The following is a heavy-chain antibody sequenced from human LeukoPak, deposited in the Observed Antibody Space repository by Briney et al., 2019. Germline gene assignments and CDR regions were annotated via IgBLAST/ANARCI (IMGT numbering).Heavy chain of an antibody. J-gene: IGHJ4*02. Sequence: GGSLRLSCAASGFTFSSYSMNWVRQAPGKGLEWVSYISSSSSTVYYADSVKGRFTISRDNAKNSLYLQMNSLRAEDTAVYYCARDRDYSRGGVYYFDYWGQGTLVTVSS. CDR3: ARDRDYSRGGVYYFDY. CDR2: ISSSSSTV. CDR1: GFTFSSYS. D-gene: IGHD6-13*01. V-gene: IGHV3-48*01.